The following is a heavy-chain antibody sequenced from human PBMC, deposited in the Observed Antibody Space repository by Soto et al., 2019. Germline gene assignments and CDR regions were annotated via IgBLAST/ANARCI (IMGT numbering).Heavy chain of an antibody. J-gene: IGHJ4*02. CDR2: INHSGST. D-gene: IGHD5-12*01. CDR3: ARQRGYGPFDY. V-gene: IGHV4-34*01. Sequence: QVQLQQWGAGLLKPSETLSLTCAVYGGSFSGYYWSWIRQPPGKGLEWIGEINHSGSTNYNPSLNSRVTISVDTSKNQFSLKLSSVTAADTAVYYCARQRGYGPFDYWGQGTLVTVSS. CDR1: GGSFSGYY.